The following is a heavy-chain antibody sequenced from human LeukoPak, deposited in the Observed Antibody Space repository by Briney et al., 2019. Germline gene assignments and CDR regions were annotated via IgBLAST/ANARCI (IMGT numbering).Heavy chain of an antibody. D-gene: IGHD4-17*01. CDR1: GGTFSSYA. CDR3: ARDIHGDYESGAFDI. Sequence: ASVKVSCKASGGTFSSYAISWVRQAPGQGLEWMGWINTNTGNPTYAQGFTGRFVFSLDTSVSTAYLQISSLKVEDTAVYYCARDIHGDYESGAFDIWGQGTMVTVSS. J-gene: IGHJ3*02. V-gene: IGHV7-4-1*02. CDR2: INTNTGNP.